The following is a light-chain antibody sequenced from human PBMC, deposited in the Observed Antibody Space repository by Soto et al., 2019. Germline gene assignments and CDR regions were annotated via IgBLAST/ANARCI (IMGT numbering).Light chain of an antibody. CDR1: QSVSNNY. J-gene: IGKJ1*01. V-gene: IGKV3-20*01. CDR3: HQYGKSPRT. Sequence: EIVLTQSPGTLSLSPGERATLSCRASQSVSNNYLAWYQQKPGQAPRLLIYGAFNRATGIPDRFSGSGSGTDFTLSISRLEPGDFGVYFCHQYGKSPRTFGQGTKVDIK. CDR2: GAF.